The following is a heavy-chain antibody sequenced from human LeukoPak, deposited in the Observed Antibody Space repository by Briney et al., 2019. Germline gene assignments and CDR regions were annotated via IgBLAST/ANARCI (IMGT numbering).Heavy chain of an antibody. Sequence: SVKVSFKASGGTFSSYAISWVRQAPGQGLEWMGGIIPIFGTANYAQKFQGRVTITADESTSTAYMELSSLRSEDTAVYYCAMGEGITMVRGVIMGFDYWGQGTLVTVSS. V-gene: IGHV1-69*13. CDR1: GGTFSSYA. D-gene: IGHD3-10*01. CDR3: AMGEGITMVRGVIMGFDY. J-gene: IGHJ4*02. CDR2: IIPIFGTA.